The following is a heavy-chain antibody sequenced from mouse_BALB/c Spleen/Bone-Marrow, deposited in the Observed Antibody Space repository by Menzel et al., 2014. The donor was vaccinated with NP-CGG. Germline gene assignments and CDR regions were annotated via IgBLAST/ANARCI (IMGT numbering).Heavy chain of an antibody. CDR2: IWGGGST. V-gene: IGHV2-6-5*01. J-gene: IGHJ4*01. D-gene: IGHD4-1*02. CDR1: GLSLTDYG. CDR3: TKLNWVYAMAC. Sequence: VHLVESGPGLVAPSQSLFITCTVSGLSLTDYGVTWIRQPPGKGLEWLGIIWGGGSTFYNSSLRSRLNVSKDNSKSQVFLKMNRLRADDTAMYNCTKLNWVYAMACLGQGTPVTISS.